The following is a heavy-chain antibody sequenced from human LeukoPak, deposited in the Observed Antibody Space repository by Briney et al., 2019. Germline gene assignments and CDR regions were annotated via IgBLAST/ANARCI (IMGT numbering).Heavy chain of an antibody. D-gene: IGHD5-18*01. Sequence: PGGSLRLSCAASGFTFSDYYMSWIRQAPGKGLEWVSYISRSGSTIYYADSVKGRFTISRDNSKNTLYLQMNSLRAEDTAVYYCANERGYNYGYSFDYWGQGTLVTVSS. CDR2: ISRSGSTI. CDR1: GFTFSDYY. V-gene: IGHV3-11*04. J-gene: IGHJ4*02. CDR3: ANERGYNYGYSFDY.